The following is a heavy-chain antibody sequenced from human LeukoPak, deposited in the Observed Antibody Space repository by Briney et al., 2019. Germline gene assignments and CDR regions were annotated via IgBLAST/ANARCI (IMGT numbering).Heavy chain of an antibody. CDR1: GGSVSSGSYY. Sequence: PSETLSLTCTVSGGSVSSGSYYWSWIQQPPGKGLEWIGYIYYSGSTNYNPSLKSRVTISVDTSKNQFSLKLSSVTAADTAVYYCARVSVDSGSYSLDYWGQGTLVTVSS. D-gene: IGHD1-26*01. CDR2: IYYSGST. CDR3: ARVSVDSGSYSLDY. J-gene: IGHJ4*02. V-gene: IGHV4-61*01.